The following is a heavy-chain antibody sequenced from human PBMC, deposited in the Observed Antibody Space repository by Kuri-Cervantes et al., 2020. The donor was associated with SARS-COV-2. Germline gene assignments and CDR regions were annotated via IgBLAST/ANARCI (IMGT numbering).Heavy chain of an antibody. Sequence: GESLKISCAASGFTFSSYWMHWVRQAPGKGLVWVSRINSDGSSTSYADSVKGRFTISRDNAKNTLYLQMYSLRAEDTAVYYCARDIVTVDYDFWSGYCGPSYFDYWGQGTLVTVSS. D-gene: IGHD3-3*01. V-gene: IGHV3-74*01. CDR2: INSDGSST. J-gene: IGHJ4*02. CDR1: GFTFSSYW. CDR3: ARDIVTVDYDFWSGYCGPSYFDY.